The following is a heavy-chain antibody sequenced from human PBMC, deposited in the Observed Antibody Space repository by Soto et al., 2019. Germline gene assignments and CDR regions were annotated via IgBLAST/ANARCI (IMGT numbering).Heavy chain of an antibody. CDR1: GGTFSSYA. Sequence: GASVKVSCKASGGTFSSYAISWVRQAPGQGLEWMGGIIPIFGTANYAQKFQGRVTITADESTSTAYMELSSLRSEDTAVYYCARAVGGTVATIASYYYYGMDVWGQGTTATVSS. J-gene: IGHJ6*02. D-gene: IGHD5-12*01. CDR2: IIPIFGTA. V-gene: IGHV1-69*13. CDR3: ARAVGGTVATIASYYYYGMDV.